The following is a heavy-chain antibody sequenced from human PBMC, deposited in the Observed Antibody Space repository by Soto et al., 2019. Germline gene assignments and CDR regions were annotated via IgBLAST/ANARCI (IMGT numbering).Heavy chain of an antibody. Sequence: PGGSLRLSCAASGFPFSSYSMNWVRQAPGKGLEWVSYISSSSSTIYYADSVKGRFTISRDNAKNSLYLQMNSLRAEDTAVYYCASPSLRYSSGWYLGLWGQGTLVTVSS. D-gene: IGHD6-19*01. CDR2: ISSSSSTI. V-gene: IGHV3-48*01. CDR3: ASPSLRYSSGWYLGL. CDR1: GFPFSSYS. J-gene: IGHJ4*02.